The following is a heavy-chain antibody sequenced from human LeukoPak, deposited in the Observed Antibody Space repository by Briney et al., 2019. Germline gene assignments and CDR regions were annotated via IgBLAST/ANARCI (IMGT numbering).Heavy chain of an antibody. J-gene: IGHJ4*02. CDR1: GGSVSSGSYY. CDR3: ARVGIAVASPFFDY. Sequence: SETLSLTCTVSGGSVSSGSYYWTWIRQPPGKGLEWIGYIYYSGATNYNPSLKSRVTISVDTSKNQFSLKLGSVAAADTAVYYCARVGIAVASPFFDYWGQGTLVTVSS. D-gene: IGHD6-19*01. V-gene: IGHV4-61*01. CDR2: IYYSGAT.